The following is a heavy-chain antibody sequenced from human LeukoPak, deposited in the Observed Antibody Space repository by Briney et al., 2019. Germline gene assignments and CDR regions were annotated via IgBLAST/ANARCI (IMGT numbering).Heavy chain of an antibody. CDR2: ISTSSIYI. CDR1: GFTFSSYA. J-gene: IGHJ3*02. V-gene: IGHV3-21*01. Sequence: GGSLRLSCAASGFTFSSYAMSWVRQAPGKGLEWVSSISTSSIYIYYADSVKGRFTISRDNAKNSLYLQMNSLRAEDTAVYYCARSRRDGDYLLNAFDIWGQGTMVTVSS. D-gene: IGHD4-17*01. CDR3: ARSRRDGDYLLNAFDI.